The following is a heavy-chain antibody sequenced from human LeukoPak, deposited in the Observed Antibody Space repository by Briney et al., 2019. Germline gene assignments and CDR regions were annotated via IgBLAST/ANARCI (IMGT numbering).Heavy chain of an antibody. D-gene: IGHD1-1*01. CDR1: GGSISSYY. CDR3: ARGTTGTYDFDY. Sequence: SETLSLTCNVSGGSISSYYWSWIRQPPGKGLEWIGYIYYSGSTNYNPSLKSRVTISVDTSKNQFSLKLSSVTAADTAVYYCARGTTGTYDFDYWGQGTLVTVSS. J-gene: IGHJ4*02. CDR2: IYYSGST. V-gene: IGHV4-59*01.